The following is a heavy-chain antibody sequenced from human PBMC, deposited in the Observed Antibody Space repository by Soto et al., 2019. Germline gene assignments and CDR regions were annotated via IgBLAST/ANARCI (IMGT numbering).Heavy chain of an antibody. CDR2: IIPIFGTA. J-gene: IGHJ6*02. CDR3: ARDRAQYSSSSLSYYYYGMDV. CDR1: GGTFSSYA. D-gene: IGHD6-6*01. V-gene: IGHV1-69*06. Sequence: SVKVSCKASGGTFSSYAISWVRQAPGQGLEWMGGIIPIFGTANYAQKFQGRVTITADKSTSTAYMELSSLRSEDTAVYYCARDRAQYSSSSLSYYYYGMDVWGQGTTVTVSS.